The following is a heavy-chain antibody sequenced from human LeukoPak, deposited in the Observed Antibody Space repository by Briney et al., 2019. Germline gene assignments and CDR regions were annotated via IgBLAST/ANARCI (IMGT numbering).Heavy chain of an antibody. V-gene: IGHV3-30*18. Sequence: GGSLRLSCAASGFTFSSYSMNWVRQAPGEGLEWVAVISYDGSNRYYADSVKGRFTISRDNSKNTLDLQMNSLRVEDTAVYYCAKRSGRWLQLGDAFDIWGQGTMVTVSS. D-gene: IGHD5-24*01. CDR1: GFTFSSYS. CDR3: AKRSGRWLQLGDAFDI. CDR2: ISYDGSNR. J-gene: IGHJ3*02.